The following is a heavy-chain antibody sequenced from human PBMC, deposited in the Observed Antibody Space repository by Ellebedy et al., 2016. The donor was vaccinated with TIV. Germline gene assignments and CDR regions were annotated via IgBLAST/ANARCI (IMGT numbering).Heavy chain of an antibody. CDR2: SSPYNGNT. CDR1: GYTFRNYG. V-gene: IGHV1-18*01. Sequence: AASVKVSCKASGYTFRNYGLSWVRQAPGQGLEWMGWSSPYNGNTKYAQRVQGRVTMTTDTSTSTAYMELRSLEAEDTAVYYCARAYSYDPNGYLDYWGQGTLVTVSS. CDR3: ARAYSYDPNGYLDY. J-gene: IGHJ4*02. D-gene: IGHD3-22*01.